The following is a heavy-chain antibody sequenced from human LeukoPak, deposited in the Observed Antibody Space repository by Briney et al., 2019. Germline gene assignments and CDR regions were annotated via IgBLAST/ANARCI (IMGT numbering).Heavy chain of an antibody. V-gene: IGHV3-23*01. Sequence: GGSLRLFCAACGLIFRSSALRWVRQARGRGLEWVSRICGSGGSTYFADSVKGRFTISRDNSKNTLYLQMNSLRGEDTAIYYCAKEVVGATNWFDPWGQGTLVTVSS. D-gene: IGHD1-26*01. CDR1: GLIFRSSA. CDR3: AKEVVGATNWFDP. CDR2: ICGSGGST. J-gene: IGHJ5*02.